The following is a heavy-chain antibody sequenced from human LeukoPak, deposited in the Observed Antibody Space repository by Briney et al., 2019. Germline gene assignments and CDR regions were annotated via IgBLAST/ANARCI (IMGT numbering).Heavy chain of an antibody. J-gene: IGHJ6*03. CDR1: GGSISSGSYY. Sequence: PSETLSLTCTVSGGSISSGSYYWSWIRQPAGKGLEWIGRIYTSGSTNYNPSLKSRVTISVDTSKNQFSLKLSSVTAADTAVYYCEGYSYGYYYYMDVWGKGTTVTVSS. CDR2: IYTSGST. CDR3: EGYSYGYYYYMDV. V-gene: IGHV4-61*02. D-gene: IGHD5-18*01.